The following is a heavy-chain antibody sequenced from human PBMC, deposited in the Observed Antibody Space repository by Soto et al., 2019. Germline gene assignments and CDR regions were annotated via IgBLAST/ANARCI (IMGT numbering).Heavy chain of an antibody. Sequence: ASVKVSCKASGYTFTSYDINWVRQATGQGLEWMGWMNPNSGNTGYAQKFQGRVTMTRNTSISAAYMELSSLRSEDTAVYYCARGKGPDTARWSDPWGQGTLVTSPQ. D-gene: IGHD5-18*01. CDR3: ARGKGPDTARWSDP. CDR2: MNPNSGNT. CDR1: GYTFTSYD. V-gene: IGHV1-8*01. J-gene: IGHJ5*02.